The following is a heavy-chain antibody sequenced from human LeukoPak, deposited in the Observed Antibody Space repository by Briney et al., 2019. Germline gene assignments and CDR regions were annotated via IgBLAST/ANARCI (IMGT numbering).Heavy chain of an antibody. D-gene: IGHD6-13*01. CDR1: GYTFTGYC. V-gene: IGHV1-2*02. CDR3: ARRWTGSSSWWVLVANNWFDP. J-gene: IGHJ5*02. Sequence: EAPVRVSCKASGYTFTGYCIHWARQAQGQGREWMGWISASGGVRNYAQQFQGRADMTRDTSISTAYMKLSRLRSDDTAEYYCARRWTGSSSWWVLVANNWFDPWGQGTLVTVSS. CDR2: ISASGGVR.